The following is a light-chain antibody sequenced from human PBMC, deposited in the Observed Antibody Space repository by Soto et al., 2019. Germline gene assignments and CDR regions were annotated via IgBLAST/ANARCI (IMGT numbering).Light chain of an antibody. J-gene: IGLJ3*02. CDR1: SPNIGSNA. V-gene: IGLV1-44*01. CDR3: AAWGDSLNTWV. CDR2: SDD. Sequence: QSELTQPPSASGTPGQRVTISCSGSSPNIGSNAVSWYQHFPGTAPKVLIYSDDQRPSGVPDRFSGSKSGTSASLAISGLRAEDEGDYFCAAWGDSLNTWVFGGGTKLTVL.